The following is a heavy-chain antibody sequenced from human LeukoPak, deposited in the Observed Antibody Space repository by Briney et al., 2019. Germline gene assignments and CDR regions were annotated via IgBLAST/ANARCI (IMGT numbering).Heavy chain of an antibody. CDR1: GFTFSSYA. D-gene: IGHD5-12*01. CDR2: ISYDGSNK. Sequence: PGGSLRLSYAASGFTFSSYAMHWVRQAPGKGLEWVAVISYDGSNKYYADSVKGRFTISRDNSRNTLYLQMNSLRAEDTAVYYCARDSGYDFSLDYWGQGTLVTVST. CDR3: ARDSGYDFSLDY. V-gene: IGHV3-30*04. J-gene: IGHJ4*02.